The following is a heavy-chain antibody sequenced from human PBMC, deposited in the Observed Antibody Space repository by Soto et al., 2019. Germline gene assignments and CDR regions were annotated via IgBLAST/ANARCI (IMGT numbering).Heavy chain of an antibody. V-gene: IGHV4-31*03. CDR3: ARARSRGDSTGGWFDP. J-gene: IGHJ5*02. D-gene: IGHD4-17*01. Sequence: QVQLQESGPGLVKPSQTLSLTCTVSGGSISSGGYYWSWIRQHPGKGLEWIGYIYYSGSTYYNPSLKRRVTISVDTSKNQFSLKLSSVTAADTAVYYCARARSRGDSTGGWFDPWGQGTLVTVSS. CDR2: IYYSGST. CDR1: GGSISSGGYY.